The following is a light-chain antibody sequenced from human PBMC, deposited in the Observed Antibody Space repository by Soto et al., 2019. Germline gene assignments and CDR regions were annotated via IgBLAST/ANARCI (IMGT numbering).Light chain of an antibody. CDR1: QTISSW. J-gene: IGKJ1*01. CDR3: QHYNSYSEA. Sequence: DIQMTQSPSTLSGSVGDRVTITCRASQTISSWLAWYQQKPGKAPQLLLYNASTLKSVAQSRFSGSGSATEFTPTISRLQPDDFATYYRQHYNSYSEAFGQGTKVDIK. CDR2: NAS. V-gene: IGKV1-5*03.